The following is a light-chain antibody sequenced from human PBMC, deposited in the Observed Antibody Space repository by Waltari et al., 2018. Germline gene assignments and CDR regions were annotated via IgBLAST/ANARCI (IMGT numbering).Light chain of an antibody. V-gene: IGLV2-8*01. Sequence: QSALTQPPSASGSPGQTVIISCTGTSRHIGAYKYVYWYQQIPGRAPALIIYEVDRRPPGVPDRFSGSKSGNTASLTVSGLQTEDEGDYYCSSYAGSNKLIFGGVTKLTVL. CDR2: EVD. J-gene: IGLJ2*01. CDR1: SRHIGAYKY. CDR3: SSYAGSNKLI.